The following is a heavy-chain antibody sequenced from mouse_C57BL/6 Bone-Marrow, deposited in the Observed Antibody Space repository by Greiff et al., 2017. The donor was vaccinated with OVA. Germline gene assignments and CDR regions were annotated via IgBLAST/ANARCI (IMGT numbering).Heavy chain of an antibody. V-gene: IGHV3-6*01. J-gene: IGHJ4*01. CDR1: GYSITSGYY. Sequence: EVQLQQSGPGLVKPSQSLSLTCSVTGYSITSGYYWNWIRQFPGNKLEWTGYISYDGSNNYNPSLKNRISITRDTSKNQFFLKLNSVTTEDTATYYCARMDYWGQGTSVTVSS. CDR3: ARMDY. CDR2: ISYDGSN.